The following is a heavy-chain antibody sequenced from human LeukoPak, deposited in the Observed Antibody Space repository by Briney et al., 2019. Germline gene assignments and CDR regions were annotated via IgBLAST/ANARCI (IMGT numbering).Heavy chain of an antibody. Sequence: SETLSLTCTVSGGSISSGGYYWSWIRQPPGKGLEWIGYIYHSGSTYYNPSLKSRVTISVDRSKNQFSLKLSSVTVADTAVYYCARQAVDNWFDPWGQGTLVTVSS. V-gene: IGHV4-30-2*01. J-gene: IGHJ5*02. CDR1: GGSISSGGYY. CDR3: ARQAVDNWFDP. CDR2: IYHSGST.